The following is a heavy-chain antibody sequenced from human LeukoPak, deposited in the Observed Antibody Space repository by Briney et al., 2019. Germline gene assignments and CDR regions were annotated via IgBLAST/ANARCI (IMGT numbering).Heavy chain of an antibody. CDR2: INQSGSP. Sequence: SKTLSLTCAVYGGSFSGYYWSWIRQPPGKGLEWIGEINQSGSPNYNPSLKSRITISVDTSKNQFSLKLRSVTAADTAVFYCARVIGDVSGYYVDYWGQGALVTVSS. CDR1: GGSFSGYY. V-gene: IGHV4-34*01. J-gene: IGHJ4*02. CDR3: ARVIGDVSGYYVDY. D-gene: IGHD3-22*01.